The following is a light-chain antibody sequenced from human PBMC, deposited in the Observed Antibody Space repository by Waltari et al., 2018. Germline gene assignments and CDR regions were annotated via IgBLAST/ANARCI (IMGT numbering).Light chain of an antibody. CDR3: QQRANWPIT. J-gene: IGKJ5*01. V-gene: IGKV3-11*01. CDR2: DAS. Sequence: EIVLTQSPATLSLSPGERATLSCRASQSIDNYLAWYQQKPGQAPRHPYYDASYRATGIPVRFSGSGSGTDFTLTISSLEPEDFAVYYCQQRANWPITFGRGTRLEIK. CDR1: QSIDNY.